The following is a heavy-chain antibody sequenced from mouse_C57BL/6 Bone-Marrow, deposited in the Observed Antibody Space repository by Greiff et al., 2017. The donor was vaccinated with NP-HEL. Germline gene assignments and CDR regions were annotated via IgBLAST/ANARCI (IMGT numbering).Heavy chain of an antibody. D-gene: IGHD2-4*01. V-gene: IGHV1-69*01. CDR3: ARNIYYDSPYAMDY. CDR2: IDPSDSYT. J-gene: IGHJ4*01. Sequence: QVQLQQPGAELVMPGASVKLSCKASGYTFTSYWMHWVKQRPGQGLEWIGEIDPSDSYTNYNQKFKGKSTLTVDKSSSTAYMQLSSLTSEDSAVYYCARNIYYDSPYAMDYWGQGTSVTVSS. CDR1: GYTFTSYW.